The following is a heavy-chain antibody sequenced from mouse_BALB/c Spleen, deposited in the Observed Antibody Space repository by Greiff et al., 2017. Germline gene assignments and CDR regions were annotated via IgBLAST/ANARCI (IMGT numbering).Heavy chain of an antibody. CDR1: GFTFSDYY. Sequence: EVQRVESGGGLVKPGGSLKLSCAASGFTFSDYYMYWVRQTPEKRLEWVATISDGGSYTYYPDSVKGRFTISRDNAKNNLYLQMSSLKSEDTAMYYCARGYDYDTAMDYWGQGTSVTVSS. V-gene: IGHV5-4*02. CDR2: ISDGGSYT. D-gene: IGHD2-4*01. J-gene: IGHJ4*01. CDR3: ARGYDYDTAMDY.